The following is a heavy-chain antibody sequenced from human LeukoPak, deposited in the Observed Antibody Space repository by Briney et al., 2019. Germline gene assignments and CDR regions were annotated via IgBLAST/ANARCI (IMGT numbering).Heavy chain of an antibody. CDR2: MNPNSGNT. Sequence: ASVKVSRKASGYTFTSYDINGVRQAAGPGHEWVGWMNPNSGNTGYAQKFQGRVTMTRSTAINTAYMELSSLRSEDTAVYYCARNDYGGHDAFDIWGQGTVVIVSS. V-gene: IGHV1-8*01. CDR3: ARNDYGGHDAFDI. D-gene: IGHD4-17*01. J-gene: IGHJ3*02. CDR1: GYTFTSYD.